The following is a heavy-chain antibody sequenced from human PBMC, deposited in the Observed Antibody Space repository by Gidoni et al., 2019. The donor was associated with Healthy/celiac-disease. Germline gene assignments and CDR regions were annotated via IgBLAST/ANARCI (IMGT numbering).Heavy chain of an antibody. CDR3: ARTKVGATYRLLDY. Sequence: QLVQPGHEVKKLGASVKVSCKASAPTFTGCYMHWVRQAPGQGLEWMVWIHPNSGGTNYAQKFQGRVTMTRDTSISTAYMELSRLRSDDTAVYYCARTKVGATYRLLDYWGQGTLVTVSS. J-gene: IGHJ4*02. V-gene: IGHV1-2*02. CDR2: IHPNSGGT. D-gene: IGHD1-26*01. CDR1: APTFTGCY.